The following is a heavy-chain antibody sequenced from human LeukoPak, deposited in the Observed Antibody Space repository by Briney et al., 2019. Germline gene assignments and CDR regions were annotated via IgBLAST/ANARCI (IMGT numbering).Heavy chain of an antibody. CDR2: ISGSGGST. Sequence: PGGSLRLSCAASGFTFSSYWMHWVRQAPGKGLEWVSVISGSGGSTYYADSVKGRFTISRDNSKNTLYLQMNSLRAEDTAVYYCAKGTTTLVVTKIDYWGQGTLVTVSS. CDR1: GFTFSSYW. J-gene: IGHJ4*02. V-gene: IGHV3-23*01. D-gene: IGHD4-23*01. CDR3: AKGTTTLVVTKIDY.